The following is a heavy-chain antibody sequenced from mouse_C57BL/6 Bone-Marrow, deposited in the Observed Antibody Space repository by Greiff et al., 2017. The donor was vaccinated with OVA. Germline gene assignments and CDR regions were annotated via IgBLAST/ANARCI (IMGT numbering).Heavy chain of an antibody. J-gene: IGHJ4*01. D-gene: IGHD4-1*01. CDR2: ISSGGSYT. Sequence: EVKVVESGGDLVKPGGSLKLSCAASGFTFSSYGMSWVRQTPDKRLEWVATISSGGSYTYYPDSVKGRFTISRDNAKNTLYLQMSSLKSEDTAMYYCASWGYAMDYWGQGTSVTVSS. V-gene: IGHV5-6*01. CDR1: GFTFSSYG. CDR3: ASWGYAMDY.